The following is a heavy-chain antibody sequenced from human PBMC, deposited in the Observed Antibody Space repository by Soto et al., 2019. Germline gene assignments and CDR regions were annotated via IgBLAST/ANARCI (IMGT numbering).Heavy chain of an antibody. J-gene: IGHJ6*02. Sequence: PGESLKISCKGSGYSFTSYWNSWVRQMPGKGLEWMGRIEPSDSYTNYSPSFQGHVTISADKSISTAYLQWSSLKASDTAMYYCARSGYCSSTSCVYYYGMDVWGQGTTVTVSS. V-gene: IGHV5-10-1*01. D-gene: IGHD2-2*03. CDR3: ARSGYCSSTSCVYYYGMDV. CDR1: GYSFTSYW. CDR2: IEPSDSYT.